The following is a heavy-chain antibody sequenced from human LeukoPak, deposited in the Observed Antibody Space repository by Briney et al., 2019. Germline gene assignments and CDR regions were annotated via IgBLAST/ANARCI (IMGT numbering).Heavy chain of an antibody. CDR2: VYISGDT. J-gene: IGHJ4*02. CDR1: GGSVTTSY. CDR3: ATYSGGHIDY. D-gene: IGHD5-12*01. V-gene: IGHV4-4*07. Sequence: SETLSLTCTVSGGSVTTSYWSWIRQSAGEGLEWIGRVYISGDTKYNPSLKSRVIMSLDASKNQFSLSLRSVTAADTAVYYCATYSGGHIDYWGQGSLVTVSS.